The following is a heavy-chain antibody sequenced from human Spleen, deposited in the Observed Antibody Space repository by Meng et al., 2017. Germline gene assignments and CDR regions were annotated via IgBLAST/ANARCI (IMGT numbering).Heavy chain of an antibody. D-gene: IGHD1-26*01. J-gene: IGHJ4*02. CDR1: GGAFSDYY. CDR3: ERDRVGGTAAQFDY. Sequence: QVQLQQWGAGLLKPSKTLSLTCVVSGGAFSDYYWGWIRQPPGKGLEWIGEINHSGGTNYNPSLESRATISVDTSQNNLSLKLSSVTAADTAVFYCERDRVGGTAAQFDYWGQGTLVTVSS. V-gene: IGHV4-34*01. CDR2: INHSGGT.